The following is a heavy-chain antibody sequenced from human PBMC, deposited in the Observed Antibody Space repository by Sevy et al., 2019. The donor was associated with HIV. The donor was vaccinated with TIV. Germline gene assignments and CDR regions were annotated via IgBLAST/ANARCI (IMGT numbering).Heavy chain of an antibody. CDR3: ARDLIAVAGIGY. CDR2: IWYDGSNK. V-gene: IGHV3-33*01. Sequence: GGSLRISCAASGFTFSSYGMHWVRQAPGKGLEWVAVIWYDGSNKYYADSVKGRFTISRDNSKNTLYLQMNSLRAEDTAVYYCARDLIAVAGIGYGGQGTLVTVSS. CDR1: GFTFSSYG. D-gene: IGHD6-19*01. J-gene: IGHJ4*02.